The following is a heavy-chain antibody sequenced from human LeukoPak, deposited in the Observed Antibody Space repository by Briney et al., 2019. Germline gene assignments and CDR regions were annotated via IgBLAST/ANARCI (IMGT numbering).Heavy chain of an antibody. CDR2: ISSSGSTI. V-gene: IGHV3-11*01. Sequence: GGSLRLSCAASGFTFSDYYMSWIRQAPGKGLEWVSYISSSGSTIYYADSVKGRFTISRDNAKNSLYLQMNSLRAEDTAVYYCARDRSWQESSGYYNDWGQGTLVTVSS. J-gene: IGHJ4*02. CDR3: ARDRSWQESSGYYND. D-gene: IGHD3-22*01. CDR1: GFTFSDYY.